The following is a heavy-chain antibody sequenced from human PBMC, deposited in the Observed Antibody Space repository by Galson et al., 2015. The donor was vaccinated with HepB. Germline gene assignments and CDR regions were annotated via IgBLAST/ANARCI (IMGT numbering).Heavy chain of an antibody. V-gene: IGHV3-11*01. CDR1: GFTFSDYY. Sequence: SLRLSCAASGFTFSDYYMSWIRQAPGKGLEWVSYIGSSGSTIYYADSVKGRFTISRDNAKNSLYLQMNSLRAEDTAVYYCARDMIVLVGDYYYGMDVWGQGTTVTVSS. D-gene: IGHD2-8*02. CDR3: ARDMIVLVGDYYYGMDV. J-gene: IGHJ6*02. CDR2: IGSSGSTI.